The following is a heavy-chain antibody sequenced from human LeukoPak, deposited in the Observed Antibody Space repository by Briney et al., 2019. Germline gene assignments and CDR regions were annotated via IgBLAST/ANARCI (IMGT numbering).Heavy chain of an antibody. CDR1: GFTFSSYA. CDR2: ISGSDGST. D-gene: IGHD2-2*01. J-gene: IGHJ4*02. V-gene: IGHV3-23*01. CDR3: AKVETSGGANCYALDY. Sequence: GGSLRLSCAASGFTFSSYAMTWVRQAPDKGLEWVSAISGSDGSTYYADSVKGRFTISRDDSQNTLYLQTNSLSAEDTAVYYCAKVETSGGANCYALDYWGQGTLVTVSS.